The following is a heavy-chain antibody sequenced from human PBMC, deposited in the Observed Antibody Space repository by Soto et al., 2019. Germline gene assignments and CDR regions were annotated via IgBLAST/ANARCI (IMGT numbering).Heavy chain of an antibody. CDR3: ARVWDYVWGSYRPPPTFAS. D-gene: IGHD3-16*02. CDR1: GFTFSSYR. CDR2: ISSSSSTI. J-gene: IGHJ4*02. Sequence: EVQLVESGGGLVQPGGSLRLSCAASGFTFSSYRMNWVRQAPGKGLEWVSYISSSSSTIYYADSVKGRFTISRDNAKNSLYLQMNSLRDEDTAVYYCARVWDYVWGSYRPPPTFASWGQGTMVTVSS. V-gene: IGHV3-48*02.